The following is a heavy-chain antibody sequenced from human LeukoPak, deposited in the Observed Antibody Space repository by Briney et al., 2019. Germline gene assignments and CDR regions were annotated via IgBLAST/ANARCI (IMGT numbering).Heavy chain of an antibody. Sequence: PSETLSLTCTVSGYSISSGYYWSWIRQPPGKGLEWIGEINHSGSTNYNPSLKSRVTISVDTSKNQFSLKLSSVTAADTAVYYCARGPRITIFGVASNWFDPWGQGTLVTVSS. CDR1: GYSISSGYY. V-gene: IGHV4-38-2*02. CDR2: INHSGST. D-gene: IGHD3-3*01. J-gene: IGHJ5*02. CDR3: ARGPRITIFGVASNWFDP.